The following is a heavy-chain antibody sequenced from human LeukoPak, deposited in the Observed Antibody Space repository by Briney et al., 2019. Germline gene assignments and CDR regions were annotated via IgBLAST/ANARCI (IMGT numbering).Heavy chain of an antibody. CDR1: GYTFTSYG. CDR3: ARDLFKGQQLVPGDY. V-gene: IGHV1-18*01. D-gene: IGHD6-13*01. J-gene: IGHJ4*02. Sequence: ASVKVSCKASGYTFTSYGISWVRQAPGQGLEWMGWNSAYNGNTNYAQKLQGRVTMTTDTSTSTAYMELGSLRSDDTAVYYCARDLFKGQQLVPGDYWGQGTLVTVSS. CDR2: NSAYNGNT.